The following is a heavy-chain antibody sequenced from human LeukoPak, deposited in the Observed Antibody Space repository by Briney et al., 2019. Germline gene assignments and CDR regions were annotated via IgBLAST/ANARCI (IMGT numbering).Heavy chain of an antibody. Sequence: ASVKVSCKASGYTFTGYYMHWVRQAPGQGLEWMGWINPYSGGTNYVQKFQGGVTMTRDMSISTAYMELSRLRSDDTAVYYCARANMVRGVGLFFDRNWFDPWGQGTLVTVSS. D-gene: IGHD3-10*01. CDR2: INPYSGGT. CDR1: GYTFTGYY. CDR3: ARANMVRGVGLFFDRNWFDP. J-gene: IGHJ5*02. V-gene: IGHV1-2*02.